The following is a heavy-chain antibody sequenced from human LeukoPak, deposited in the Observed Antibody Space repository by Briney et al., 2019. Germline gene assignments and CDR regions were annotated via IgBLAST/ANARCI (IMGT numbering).Heavy chain of an antibody. Sequence: GGSLRLSCAASGFTFDDYAMHWVRQAPGKGLEWVSGISWNSGSIGYADSVKGRFTISRDNAKNSLYLQMNSLRAEDTALYYCAKPHTAMADYFDYWGQGTLVTVSS. CDR3: AKPHTAMADYFDY. D-gene: IGHD5-18*01. V-gene: IGHV3-9*01. J-gene: IGHJ4*02. CDR2: ISWNSGSI. CDR1: GFTFDDYA.